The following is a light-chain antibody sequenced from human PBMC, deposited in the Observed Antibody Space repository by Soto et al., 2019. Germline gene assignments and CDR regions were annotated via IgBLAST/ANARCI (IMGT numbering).Light chain of an antibody. CDR2: AAS. V-gene: IGKV1-39*01. Sequence: DIQMTQSPSSLSASVGDRDTITCRASQSISSYLNWYQQKPGKAPKLLIYAASSLQSGVPSRFSGSGSGTDFTLTISILQPEDFATYYCQQSYSTPRTFGQGTKLEIK. J-gene: IGKJ2*01. CDR3: QQSYSTPRT. CDR1: QSISSY.